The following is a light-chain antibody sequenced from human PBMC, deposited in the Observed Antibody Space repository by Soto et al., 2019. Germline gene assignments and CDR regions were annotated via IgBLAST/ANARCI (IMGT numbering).Light chain of an antibody. J-gene: IGLJ1*01. CDR3: TSYTSRSTYL. Sequence: QSALTQPASVSGSPGQSITVSCTGTSSDIGGYIFVSWYQQHPGKAPKLMIYDINNRPSGVSKRFSGSKSGNTASLTISGLQADAEADYYCTSYTSRSTYLFGTGTKATVL. CDR2: DIN. CDR1: SSDIGGYIF. V-gene: IGLV2-14*01.